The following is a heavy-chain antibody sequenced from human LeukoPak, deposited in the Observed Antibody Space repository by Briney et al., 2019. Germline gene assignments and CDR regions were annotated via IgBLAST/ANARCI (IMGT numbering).Heavy chain of an antibody. D-gene: IGHD3-10*01. CDR2: ISWDGGST. CDR1: GFTFDDYT. CDR3: AKDSHYYGSGSPYWYFDL. V-gene: IGHV3-43*01. Sequence: GGSLRLSCAASGFTFDDYTMHWVRQAPGKGLEWVSLISWDGGSTYYADSVKGRFTISRDNSKNSLYPQMNSLRTEDTALYYRAKDSHYYGSGSPYWYFDLWGRGTLVTVSS. J-gene: IGHJ2*01.